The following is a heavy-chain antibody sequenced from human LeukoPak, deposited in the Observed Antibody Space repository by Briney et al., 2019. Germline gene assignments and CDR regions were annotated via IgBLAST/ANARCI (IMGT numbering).Heavy chain of an antibody. CDR2: ISSSSSYI. J-gene: IGHJ6*02. V-gene: IGHV3-21*01. Sequence: GGSLRLSCAASGFTYSSHSMNWVPHAPGKGLEWVSSISSSSSYIYYADSVKGRFTISRDNAKNSLYLQMNSLRAEATDVYYCARGGEDIVLMVYAPDYYYGMDVWGQGTTVTVSS. D-gene: IGHD2-8*01. CDR3: ARGGEDIVLMVYAPDYYYGMDV. CDR1: GFTYSSHS.